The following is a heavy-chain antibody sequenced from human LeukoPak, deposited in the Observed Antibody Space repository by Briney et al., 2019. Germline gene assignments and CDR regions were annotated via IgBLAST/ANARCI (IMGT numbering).Heavy chain of an antibody. CDR3: ARESYDSSGYYYIDY. V-gene: IGHV3-7*01. Sequence: GGSLRLSCAASGFTFSSYWMSWVRQAPGKGLEWVANIKQDGSEKYYVDSVKGRFTISRDNAKDSLYLQMNSLRAEDTAVYYCARESYDSSGYYYIDYWGQGTLVTVSS. J-gene: IGHJ4*02. D-gene: IGHD3-22*01. CDR2: IKQDGSEK. CDR1: GFTFSSYW.